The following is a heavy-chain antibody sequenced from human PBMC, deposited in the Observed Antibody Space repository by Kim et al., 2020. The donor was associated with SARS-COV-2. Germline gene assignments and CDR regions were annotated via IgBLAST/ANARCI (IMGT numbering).Heavy chain of an antibody. J-gene: IGHJ4*02. CDR3: ARDYPGDY. CDR2: GGT. V-gene: IGHV1-2*02. D-gene: IGHD3-16*02. Sequence: GGTNSAQKFQGRVTMTRDTSISTAYMELSRLRSDDTAVYYCARDYPGDYWGQGTLVTVSS.